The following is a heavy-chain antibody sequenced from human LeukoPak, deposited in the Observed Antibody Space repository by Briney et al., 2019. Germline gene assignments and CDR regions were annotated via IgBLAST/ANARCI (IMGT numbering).Heavy chain of an antibody. D-gene: IGHD6-25*01. CDR2: IRYDGSNK. V-gene: IGHV3-30*02. Sequence: PGGSLRLSCAASGFTFSSYGMHWVRQAPGKGLEWVAFIRYDGSNKYYADSVKGRFTISRDNSKNTLYLQMNSLRAEDTAVYYCVHGAAYYYYMDVWGKGTTLTVSS. CDR3: VHGAAYYYYMDV. J-gene: IGHJ6*03. CDR1: GFTFSSYG.